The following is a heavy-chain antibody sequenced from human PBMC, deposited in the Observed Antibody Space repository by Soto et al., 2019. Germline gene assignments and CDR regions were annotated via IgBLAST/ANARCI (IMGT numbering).Heavy chain of an antibody. V-gene: IGHV4-59*01. D-gene: IGHD3-3*01. J-gene: IGHJ6*02. CDR2: IYYSGST. CDR1: GGSISSYY. Sequence: SETLSLTCTVSGGSISSYYWSWIRQPPGKGLEWIGYIYYSGSTNYNPSLKSRVTISVDTSKNQFSLKLSSVTAADTAVYYCARGFGFLEWTQYYYYGMDVWGQGTTVTVSS. CDR3: ARGFGFLEWTQYYYYGMDV.